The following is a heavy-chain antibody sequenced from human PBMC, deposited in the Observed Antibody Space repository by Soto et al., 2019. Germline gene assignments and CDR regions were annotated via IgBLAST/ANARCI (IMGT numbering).Heavy chain of an antibody. J-gene: IGHJ5*02. Sequence: QLQLQESGPGLVKPSETLSLTCTVSGGSISSSSYYWGWIRQPPGKGLEWIGSIYYSGSTYYNPSLKSRVTISVDTSKNQFSLKLSSVTAADTDVYYYARLLSWGYSSSWPTNWFDPWGQGTLVTVSS. V-gene: IGHV4-39*01. CDR2: IYYSGST. CDR1: GGSISSSSYY. D-gene: IGHD6-13*01. CDR3: ARLLSWGYSSSWPTNWFDP.